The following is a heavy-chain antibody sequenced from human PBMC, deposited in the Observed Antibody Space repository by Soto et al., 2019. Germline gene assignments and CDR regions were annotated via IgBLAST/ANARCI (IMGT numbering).Heavy chain of an antibody. D-gene: IGHD5-18*01. Sequence: PSETLSLTCAVSGGSISSSNWWSWVRQPPGKGLGWIGEIYHSGSTNYNPSLKSRVTISVDKSKNQFSLKLSSVTAADTAVYYCARDGDTAMVTGMDVWGQGTTVTVSS. V-gene: IGHV4-4*02. J-gene: IGHJ6*02. CDR2: IYHSGST. CDR1: GGSISSSNW. CDR3: ARDGDTAMVTGMDV.